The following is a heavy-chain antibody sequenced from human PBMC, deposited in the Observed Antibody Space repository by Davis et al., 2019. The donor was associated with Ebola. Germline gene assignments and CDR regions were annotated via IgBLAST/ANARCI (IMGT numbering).Heavy chain of an antibody. CDR1: GYTFTGYY. V-gene: IGHV1-46*01. CDR2: INPSGGST. J-gene: IGHJ3*02. Sequence: ASVKVSCKASGYTFTGYYMNWVRQAPGQGLEWMGIINPSGGSTSYAQKFQGRVTMTRDTSTSTVYMELSSLRSEDTAVYYCARDPPATLGVGATDAFDIWGQGTMVTVSS. D-gene: IGHD1-26*01. CDR3: ARDPPATLGVGATDAFDI.